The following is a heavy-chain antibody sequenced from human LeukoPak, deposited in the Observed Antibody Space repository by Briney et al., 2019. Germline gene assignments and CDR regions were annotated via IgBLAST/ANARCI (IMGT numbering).Heavy chain of an antibody. CDR1: GYTFTNHD. Sequence: ASVKVSCKTSGYTFTNHDINWVRQAPGQGLEWMGWMNPNSGNTGYAQKFQGRVTMTKNTSSSTAYMELSSLRSHDTAVYYCARGPSQQQLRLGYWFDPWGQGTLVTVSS. V-gene: IGHV1-8*01. CDR3: ARGPSQQQLRLGYWFDP. D-gene: IGHD6-13*01. CDR2: MNPNSGNT. J-gene: IGHJ5*02.